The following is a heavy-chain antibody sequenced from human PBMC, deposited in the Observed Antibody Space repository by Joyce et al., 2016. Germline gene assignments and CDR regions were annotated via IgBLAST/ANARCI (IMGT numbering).Heavy chain of an antibody. CDR2: INSDGSST. CDR3: TRGSTHAFDI. CDR1: GFTFTTYW. D-gene: IGHD2-15*01. J-gene: IGHJ3*02. V-gene: IGHV3-74*01. Sequence: EVQLVESGGGLVQPGGSLRLSCAAPGFTFTTYWMHWVRQAPGKGLVWVSRINSDGSSTSYADSVKGRFTISRDNAKNTLYLQMNSLRADDTAVYYCTRGSTHAFDIWGQGTMVTVSS.